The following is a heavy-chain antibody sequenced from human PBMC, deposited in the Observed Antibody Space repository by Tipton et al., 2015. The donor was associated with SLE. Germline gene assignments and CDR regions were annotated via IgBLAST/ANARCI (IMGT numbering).Heavy chain of an antibody. CDR3: VRERFWSGYFDL. CDR2: ISSSSSFI. J-gene: IGHJ2*01. CDR1: GFTFSDYD. Sequence: SLRLSCAASGFTFSDYDMSWIRQAPGKGLEWVSSISSSSSFIDYSDSVKGRFTISRDNAKNSVFLQMNSLKAEDTAVYYCVRERFWSGYFDLWGRGTVVTVSS. D-gene: IGHD3-3*01. V-gene: IGHV3-11*06.